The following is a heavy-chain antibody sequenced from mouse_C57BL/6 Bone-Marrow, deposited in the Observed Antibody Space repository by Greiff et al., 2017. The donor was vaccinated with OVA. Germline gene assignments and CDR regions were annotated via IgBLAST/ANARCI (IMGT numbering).Heavy chain of an antibody. CDR3: ARGLTTVVADY. CDR1: GYSITSGYY. V-gene: IGHV3-6*01. CDR2: ISYDGSN. D-gene: IGHD1-1*01. J-gene: IGHJ2*01. Sequence: EVKLMESGPGLVKPSQSLSLTCSVTGYSITSGYYWNWIRQFPGNKLEWMGYISYDGSNNYNPSLKNRISITRDTSKNQFFLKLNSVTTEDTATYYCARGLTTVVADYWGQGTTLTVSS.